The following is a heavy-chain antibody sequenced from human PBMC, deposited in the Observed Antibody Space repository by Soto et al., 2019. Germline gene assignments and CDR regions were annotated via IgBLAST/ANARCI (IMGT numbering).Heavy chain of an antibody. CDR3: ARGGSGYTWFNEF. V-gene: IGHV1-69*01. CDR1: GGTFSSDA. Sequence: QVQLVQSGAEVKKPGSSVKVSCKASGGTFSSDAISWVRQAPGHGLEWMGGIITIFQTAYYTQRFQGRVTITADESTNTAYMELSSLRSEDTAIYYCARGGSGYTWFNEFWGQGTLVTVSS. D-gene: IGHD3-22*01. CDR2: IITIFQTA. J-gene: IGHJ4*02.